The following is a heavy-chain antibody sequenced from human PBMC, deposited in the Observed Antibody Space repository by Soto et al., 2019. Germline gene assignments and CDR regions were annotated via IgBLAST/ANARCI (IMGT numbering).Heavy chain of an antibody. CDR1: GFTFSSYS. D-gene: IGHD3-22*01. CDR3: ARDQSTSYYDSSGYYPYYFDY. CDR2: ISSSSTI. Sequence: GGSLRLSCAASGFTFSSYSMNWVRQAPGKGLEWVSYISSSSTIYYADSVKGRFTISRDNAKNSLYLQMNSLRDEDTAVYYCARDQSTSYYDSSGYYPYYFDYWGQGTLVNVSS. J-gene: IGHJ4*02. V-gene: IGHV3-48*02.